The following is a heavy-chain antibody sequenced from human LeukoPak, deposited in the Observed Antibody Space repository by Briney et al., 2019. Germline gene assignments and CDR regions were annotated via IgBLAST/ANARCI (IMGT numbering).Heavy chain of an antibody. CDR2: ISAYNGNT. Sequence: ASVKVSCKASGYTFTSYGISWVRQAPGQGLEWMGWISAYNGNTNYAQKLQGRVTTTTDTSTSTAYMELRSLRSDDTAVYYCARGGRTIFGVVTLDYWGQGTLVTVSS. CDR3: ARGGRTIFGVVTLDY. V-gene: IGHV1-18*01. J-gene: IGHJ4*02. D-gene: IGHD3-3*01. CDR1: GYTFTSYG.